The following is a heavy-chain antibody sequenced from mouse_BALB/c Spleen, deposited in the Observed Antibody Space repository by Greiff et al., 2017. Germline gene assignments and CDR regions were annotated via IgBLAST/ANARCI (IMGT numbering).Heavy chain of an antibody. D-gene: IGHD1-1*01. Sequence: VKLMESGAELVRPGASVTLSCKASGYTFTDYEMHWVKQTPVHGLEWIGAIDPETGGTAYNQKFKGKATLTADKSSSTAYMELRSLTSEDSAVYYCTRYYGSSYYFDYWGQGTTLTVSS. CDR2: IDPETGGT. V-gene: IGHV1-15*01. CDR1: GYTFTDYE. CDR3: TRYYGSSYYFDY. J-gene: IGHJ2*01.